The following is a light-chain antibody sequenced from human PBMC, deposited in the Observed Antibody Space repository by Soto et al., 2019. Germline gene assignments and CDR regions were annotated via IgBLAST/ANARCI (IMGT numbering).Light chain of an antibody. Sequence: DIVMTQSPDTLAVSLGERATINSKSSQSVLYSPNNKNELAWYQQRPGQPPKLLIYWASTRESGVPDRFSGSGSGTDFTLTISSLQAEDVAVYYSQQYYTTPTFGGGTKVEIK. CDR2: WAS. CDR1: QSVLYSPNNKNE. J-gene: IGKJ4*01. CDR3: QQYYTTPT. V-gene: IGKV4-1*01.